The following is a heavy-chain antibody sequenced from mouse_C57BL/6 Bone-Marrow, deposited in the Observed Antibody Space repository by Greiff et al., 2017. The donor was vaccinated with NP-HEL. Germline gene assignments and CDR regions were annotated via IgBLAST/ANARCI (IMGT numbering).Heavy chain of an antibody. CDR3: TTGGKEGYWYFDV. CDR2: IDPENGDT. V-gene: IGHV14-4*01. Sequence: EVQLQQSGAELVRPGASVKLSCTASGFNIKDDYMPWVKQRPEQGLEWIGWIDPENGDTEYASKFQGKATITADTSSNTAYLQLSSLTSEDTAVYYCTTGGKEGYWYFDVWGTGTTVTVSS. J-gene: IGHJ1*03. CDR1: GFNIKDDY. D-gene: IGHD1-1*02.